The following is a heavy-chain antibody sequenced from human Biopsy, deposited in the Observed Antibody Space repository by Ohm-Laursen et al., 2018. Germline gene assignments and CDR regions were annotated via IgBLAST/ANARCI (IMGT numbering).Heavy chain of an antibody. D-gene: IGHD1-20*01. Sequence: GTLSLTCEVYGKTFSDYYWSWIRQPPGKGLEWIGEMNHGGSTNYNSSLKSRATISVDTSKNQFSLKLNSVTAADTAVYYCARGSNWNDWSFDYWGRGTLVTVSS. CDR2: MNHGGST. J-gene: IGHJ4*02. CDR1: GKTFSDYY. V-gene: IGHV4-34*01. CDR3: ARGSNWNDWSFDY.